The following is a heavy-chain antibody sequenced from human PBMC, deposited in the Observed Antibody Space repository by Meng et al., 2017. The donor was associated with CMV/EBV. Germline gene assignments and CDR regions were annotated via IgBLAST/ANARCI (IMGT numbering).Heavy chain of an antibody. V-gene: IGHV1-69*02. CDR3: ARSGPQYSYSNRPGYYYYGMDV. Sequence: SVKVSCKASGGTFSSYTISWVRQAPGQGLEWMGRIIPILGIANYAQKFQGRVTITADKSTSTAYMELSSLRSEDTAVYYCARSGPQYSYSNRPGYYYYGMDVWGQGTTVTVSS. D-gene: IGHD4-11*01. CDR1: GGTFSSYT. CDR2: IIPILGIA. J-gene: IGHJ6*02.